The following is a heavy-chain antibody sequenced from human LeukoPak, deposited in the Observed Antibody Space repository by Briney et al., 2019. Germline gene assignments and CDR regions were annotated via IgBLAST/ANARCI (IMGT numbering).Heavy chain of an antibody. Sequence: ASVNVSCKASGYAFTGYYIHWVRQAPGQGLGWMGWINPNSGGTKYAQKFQGRVTMTRDTSITTAYMGLSRLRSDDTAVYYCAKGRVVAGSKSLTYHWFDPWGQGTLVTVSS. J-gene: IGHJ5*02. D-gene: IGHD6-19*01. CDR2: INPNSGGT. CDR3: AKGRVVAGSKSLTYHWFDP. V-gene: IGHV1-2*02. CDR1: GYAFTGYY.